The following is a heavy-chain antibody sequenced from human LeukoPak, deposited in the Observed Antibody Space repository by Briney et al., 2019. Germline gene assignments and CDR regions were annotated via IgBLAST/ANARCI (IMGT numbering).Heavy chain of an antibody. D-gene: IGHD1-26*01. J-gene: IGHJ4*02. V-gene: IGHV3-11*06. CDR1: GFTFSDYY. CDR3: ASAGEWELRIDY. Sequence: PGGSLRLSCAASGFTFSDYYMSWIRQAPGKGLEWVSSISSSSSYIYYADSVKGRFTISRDNAKNSLYLQMNSLRAEDTAVYYCASAGEWELRIDYWGQGTLVTVSS. CDR2: ISSSSSYI.